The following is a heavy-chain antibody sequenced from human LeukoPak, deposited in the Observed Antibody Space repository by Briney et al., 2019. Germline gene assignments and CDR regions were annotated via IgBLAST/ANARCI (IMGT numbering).Heavy chain of an antibody. V-gene: IGHV3-23*01. J-gene: IGHJ4*02. CDR3: AFDGSSGYYWVY. CDR2: ISGSGCST. Sequence: GGSLRLSCAASGFTFASYAMSWVRQAQGKGLVWVSSISGSGCSTYYADSVKGRFTISRDNSKNTLYLQMNSLRAEDTAVYYCAFDGSSGYYWVYWGQGTLVTVSS. D-gene: IGHD3-22*01. CDR1: GFTFASYA.